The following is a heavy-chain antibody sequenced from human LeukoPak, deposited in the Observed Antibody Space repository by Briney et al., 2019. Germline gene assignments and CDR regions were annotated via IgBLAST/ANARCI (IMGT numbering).Heavy chain of an antibody. J-gene: IGHJ4*02. CDR2: IKQDESEK. D-gene: IGHD3-9*01. CDR3: AGVEDYDILTGFDY. Sequence: PGGSLRLSCAAPGFTFSSYWMSWVRKAPGKGLEWVANIKQDESEKYYVDSVKGRFTISRDNAKNSLYLQMNSLRAEDTAVYYCAGVEDYDILTGFDYWGQGTLVTVSS. V-gene: IGHV3-7*01. CDR1: GFTFSSYW.